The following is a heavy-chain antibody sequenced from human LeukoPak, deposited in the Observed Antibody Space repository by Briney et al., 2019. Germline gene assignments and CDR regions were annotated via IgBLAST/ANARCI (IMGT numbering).Heavy chain of an antibody. Sequence: SETLSLTCTVSGGSISSSSYYWGWIRQPPGKGLEWIGSIYYGGNIYYNPSLKSRVTISVDTSKNQFSLRLSSVTAADTAVYYCARHYCGGDCSRNYYYYYMDVWGKGTTVTVSS. CDR3: ARHYCGGDCSRNYYYYYMDV. CDR2: IYYGGNI. CDR1: GGSISSSSYY. J-gene: IGHJ6*03. D-gene: IGHD2-21*02. V-gene: IGHV4-39*01.